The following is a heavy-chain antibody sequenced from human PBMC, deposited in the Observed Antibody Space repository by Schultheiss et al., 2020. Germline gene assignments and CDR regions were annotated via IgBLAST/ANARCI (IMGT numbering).Heavy chain of an antibody. CDR3: ARDQEVAYYYYYYMDV. CDR1: GDSVSSNSAA. Sequence: LRLSCAISGDSVSSNSAAWNWIRQSPSRGLEWLGRTYYRSKWYNDYAVSVKSRITINPDTSKNQFSLQLNSVTPEDTAVYYCARDQEVAYYYYYYMDVWGKGTTVTVSS. J-gene: IGHJ6*03. D-gene: IGHD5-12*01. V-gene: IGHV6-1*01. CDR2: TYYRSKWYN.